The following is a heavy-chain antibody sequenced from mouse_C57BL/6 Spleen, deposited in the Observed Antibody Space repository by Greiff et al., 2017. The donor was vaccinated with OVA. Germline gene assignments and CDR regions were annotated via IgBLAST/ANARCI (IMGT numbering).Heavy chain of an antibody. Sequence: EVKVVESGGGLVKPGGSLKLSCAASGFTFSSYAMSWVRQTPEKRLEWVATISDGGSYTYYPDNVKGRFTISRDNAKNNLYLQMSHLKSEDTAMYYCARVGDYYGSSFLDYWGQGTTLTVSS. V-gene: IGHV5-4*03. CDR2: ISDGGSYT. D-gene: IGHD1-1*01. CDR3: ARVGDYYGSSFLDY. J-gene: IGHJ2*01. CDR1: GFTFSSYA.